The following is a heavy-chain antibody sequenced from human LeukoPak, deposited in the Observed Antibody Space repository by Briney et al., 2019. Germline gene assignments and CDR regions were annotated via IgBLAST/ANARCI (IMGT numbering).Heavy chain of an antibody. D-gene: IGHD4-17*01. J-gene: IGHJ4*02. V-gene: IGHV3-48*01. Sequence: GGSLRLSCAASGFTFSSYSMNWVRQAPGKGLEWVSYISSSSSTIYYADSVKGRFTISRDNAKSSLYLQMNSLRAEDTAVYYCARDLPVDYWGQGTLVTVSS. CDR1: GFTFSSYS. CDR2: ISSSSSTI. CDR3: ARDLPVDY.